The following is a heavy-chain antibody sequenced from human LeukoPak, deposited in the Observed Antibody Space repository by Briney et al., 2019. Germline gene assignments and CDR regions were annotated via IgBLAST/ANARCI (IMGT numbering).Heavy chain of an antibody. CDR3: ARSNVVVVAATPDAFDI. CDR1: GYTFTDYG. D-gene: IGHD2-15*01. CDR2: ISGYSDNT. J-gene: IGHJ3*02. Sequence: ASVKVSCKTSGYTFTDYGITWVRQAPGQGLEWMGWISGYSDNTNYAQKYQGRVTMTTDTSTSTAYMELSSLRSEDTAVYYCARSNVVVVAATPDAFDIWGQGTMVTVSS. V-gene: IGHV1-18*01.